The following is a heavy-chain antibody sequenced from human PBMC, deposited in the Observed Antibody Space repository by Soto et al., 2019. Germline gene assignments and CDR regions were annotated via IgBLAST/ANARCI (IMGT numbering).Heavy chain of an antibody. V-gene: IGHV4-39*01. CDR3: ARFSAAAGTGDY. CDR2: IYYSGST. J-gene: IGHJ4*02. CDR1: GGSISSSSYY. Sequence: QLQLQESGPGLVKPSETLSLTCTVSGGSISSSSYYWGWIRQPPGKGLEWIGSIYYSGSTYYNPSLKSRVTISVDTSKNQFSLKLSSVTAADTAVYYCARFSAAAGTGDYWGQGTLVTVSS. D-gene: IGHD6-13*01.